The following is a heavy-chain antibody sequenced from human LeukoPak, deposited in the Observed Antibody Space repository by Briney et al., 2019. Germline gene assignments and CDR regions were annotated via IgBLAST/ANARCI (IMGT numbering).Heavy chain of an antibody. CDR3: ARDCSSTSCYRGGFDP. CDR1: GFTFSSYW. J-gene: IGHJ5*02. CDR2: IKQDGSEN. D-gene: IGHD2-2*02. Sequence: GGSLRLSCAASGFTFSSYWMSWVRQAPGKGLEWVASIKQDGSENYYVDSVKGRFTTSRDNAKNSLYLQMNSLRAEDTAVYYCARDCSSTSCYRGGFDPWGQGTLVTVSS. V-gene: IGHV3-7*01.